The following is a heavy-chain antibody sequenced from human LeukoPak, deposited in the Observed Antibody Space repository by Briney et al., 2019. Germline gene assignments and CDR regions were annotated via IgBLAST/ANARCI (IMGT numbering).Heavy chain of an antibody. CDR3: ARSRRIAARPGPEDY. D-gene: IGHD6-6*01. CDR2: INPNSGGT. Sequence: ASVKVSCKASGYTFTGYYMHWVRQAPGQGLEWMGWINPNSGGTNYAQKFQGRVTMTRDTSISTAYMELSRLRSGDTAVYYCARSRRIAARPGPEDYWGQGTLVTVSS. V-gene: IGHV1-2*02. J-gene: IGHJ4*02. CDR1: GYTFTGYY.